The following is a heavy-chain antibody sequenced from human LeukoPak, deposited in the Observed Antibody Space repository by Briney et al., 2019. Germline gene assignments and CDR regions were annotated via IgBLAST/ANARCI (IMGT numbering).Heavy chain of an antibody. CDR1: GFTFSSYS. D-gene: IGHD1-1*01. CDR2: ISSSSSYI. Sequence: PGGSLRLSCAASGFTFSSYSMNWVRQAPGKGLEWVSSISSSSSYIYYADSVKGRFTISRDNAKNSLYLQMNSLRAEDTAVYYCARQLQLEQGAPFDYWGQGTLVTVSS. J-gene: IGHJ4*02. CDR3: ARQLQLEQGAPFDY. V-gene: IGHV3-21*01.